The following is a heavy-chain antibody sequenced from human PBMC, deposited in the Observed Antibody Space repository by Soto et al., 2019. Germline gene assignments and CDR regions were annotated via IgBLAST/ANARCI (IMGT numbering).Heavy chain of an antibody. CDR2: ISYDEINK. Sequence: QVQLVESGGGVVQTGGSLRLSCAASGFTFSTYGMHWVRQAPGKGLEWVAVISYDEINKYYADSVKGRFTISRDNSENTLYLQMNSLGPEDTALYYCAKGVVVTATYFHHWGQGTLVTVSS. J-gene: IGHJ1*01. CDR1: GFTFSTYG. D-gene: IGHD2-21*02. CDR3: AKGVVVTATYFHH. V-gene: IGHV3-30*18.